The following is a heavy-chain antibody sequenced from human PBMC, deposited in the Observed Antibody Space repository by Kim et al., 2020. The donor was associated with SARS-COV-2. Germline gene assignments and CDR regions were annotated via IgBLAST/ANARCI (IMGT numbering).Heavy chain of an antibody. V-gene: IGHV1-69*01. D-gene: IGHD3-22*01. Sequence: NYAQKVQGRVTITADESTSTAYMELSSLRSEDTAVYYCATYYYDSSGYFDWGQGTLVTVSS. CDR3: ATYYYDSSGYFD. J-gene: IGHJ4*02.